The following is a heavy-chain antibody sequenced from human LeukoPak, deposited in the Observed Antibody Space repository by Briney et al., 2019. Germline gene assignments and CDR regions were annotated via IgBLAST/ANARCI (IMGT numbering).Heavy chain of an antibody. Sequence: SETLSLTCTVSRGSITSYYWSGIRQPTGRRVECIGYIHYSGSPNYNPSLKSRVTRSIETSKIQLSLKLSSVTAADTAFYYCARAVGTAPFDHWGQGTLVTVSS. J-gene: IGHJ4*02. CDR1: RGSITSYY. CDR2: IHYSGSP. D-gene: IGHD2-21*02. V-gene: IGHV4-59*13. CDR3: ARAVGTAPFDH.